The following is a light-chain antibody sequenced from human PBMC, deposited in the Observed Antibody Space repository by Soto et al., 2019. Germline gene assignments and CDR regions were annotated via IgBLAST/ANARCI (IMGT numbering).Light chain of an antibody. J-gene: IGKJ2*01. CDR2: WAS. CDR3: QQYYSTPPYI. Sequence: DIVMTQSPDSLAVSLGERATINCKSSQSVLYSSNNTNYLAWYQQKPGQPPKLLIYWASTRESGVPDRFSGSGSGTDCTLTSSSLQAEDVAVYYCQQYYSTPPYIVGQGPKLGIK. V-gene: IGKV4-1*01. CDR1: QSVLYSSNNTNY.